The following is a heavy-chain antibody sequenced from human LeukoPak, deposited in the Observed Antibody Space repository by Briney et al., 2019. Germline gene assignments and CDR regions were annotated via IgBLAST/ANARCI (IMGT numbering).Heavy chain of an antibody. CDR2: IYYSGST. CDR1: GGSISSYY. D-gene: IGHD1/OR15-1a*01. CDR3: ARGGTIRGTSPGPYYFDY. Sequence: SETLSLTCTVSGGSISSYYWSWIRQPPGKGLEWIGYIYYSGSTNYNPSLKSRVTISVDTSKNQFSLKLSSVTAADTAVYYCARGGTIRGTSPGPYYFDYWGQGTLVTVSS. J-gene: IGHJ4*02. V-gene: IGHV4-59*01.